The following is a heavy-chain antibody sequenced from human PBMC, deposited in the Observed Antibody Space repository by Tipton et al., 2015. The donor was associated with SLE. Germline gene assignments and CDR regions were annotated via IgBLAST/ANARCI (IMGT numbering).Heavy chain of an antibody. CDR2: IYVAGNT. D-gene: IGHD2-8*02. V-gene: IGHV4-4*08. CDR1: GGSIRSSS. J-gene: IGHJ3*01. Sequence: TLSLTCNVSGGSIRSSSWTWIRQSPGMGLEWIASIYVAGNTNYNPSLKSRITISVDTSKNPFSMKLTSVTAADTAVYYCARGLMGWGRGRAFDPWGHGRKVTVSS. CDR3: ARGLMGWGRGRAFDP.